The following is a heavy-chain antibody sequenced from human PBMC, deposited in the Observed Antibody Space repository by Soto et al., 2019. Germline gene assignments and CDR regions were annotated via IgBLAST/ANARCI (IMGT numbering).Heavy chain of an antibody. CDR3: ATGGGDCYSLGMDV. CDR1: GGTFSSYA. CDR2: IIPIFGTA. D-gene: IGHD2-21*02. V-gene: IGHV1-69*12. Sequence: QVQLVQSGAEVKKPGSSVKVSCKASGGTFSSYAISWVRQAPGQGLEWMGGIIPIFGTANYAQKCQGRVTITADESTSTAYTEPSSLRTEDTDVYYCATGGGDCYSLGMDVWGQGTTVTVSS. J-gene: IGHJ6*02.